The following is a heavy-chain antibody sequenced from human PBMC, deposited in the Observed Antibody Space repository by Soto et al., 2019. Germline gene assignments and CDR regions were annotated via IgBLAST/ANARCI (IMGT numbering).Heavy chain of an antibody. J-gene: IGHJ4*02. Sequence: SETLSLTCSVSGASIIRDAYYWSWIRQHPGKGLEWIGYTYYSGSTYYNLSLKSRVSISLDTFSNQFSLKLRSVTAADTAVYYCARAGSTWRYFFDYWGQGSLVTVSS. CDR2: TYYSGST. CDR1: GASIIRDAYY. CDR3: ARAGSTWRYFFDY. D-gene: IGHD6-13*01. V-gene: IGHV4-31*03.